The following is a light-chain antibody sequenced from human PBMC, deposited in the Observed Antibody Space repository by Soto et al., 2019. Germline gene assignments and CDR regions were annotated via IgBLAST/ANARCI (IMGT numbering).Light chain of an antibody. Sequence: DIQMTQSPSTLSASVGDRVTITCRASQSISTWLAWYQQKPGKAPKVLIYKASSLETWVPPRFSGSGSGTECTLTIISLQPGDFATYYCQQYDSYPYTFGQGTKLEIK. CDR1: QSISTW. V-gene: IGKV1-5*03. J-gene: IGKJ2*01. CDR3: QQYDSYPYT. CDR2: KAS.